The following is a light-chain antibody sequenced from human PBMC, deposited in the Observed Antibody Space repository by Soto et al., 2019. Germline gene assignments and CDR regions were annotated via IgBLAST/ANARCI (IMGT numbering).Light chain of an antibody. CDR1: RSDVGGYNY. J-gene: IGLJ1*01. Sequence: QSVLTQPASVSGAPGQSITISCTGTRSDVGGYNYVYWHQQHPGKAPKLMIYDVTNRPSGVSDRFSGSKSGNTDSLTISGLQAEDEADYYCSSYTSSSTYVFGSGTKVTVL. V-gene: IGLV2-14*01. CDR2: DVT. CDR3: SSYTSSSTYV.